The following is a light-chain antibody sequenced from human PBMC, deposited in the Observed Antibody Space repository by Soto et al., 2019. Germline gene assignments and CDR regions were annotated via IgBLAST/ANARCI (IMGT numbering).Light chain of an antibody. CDR1: SSNIGAGYD. V-gene: IGLV1-40*01. CDR2: GNS. J-gene: IGLJ7*01. Sequence: QLVLTQPPSVSGAPGQRVTISCTGSSSNIGAGYDVHWYQQLPGTAPKLLIYGNSNRPSGFPDRFSGSKSGTSASLAITGLQAEDEADYYCQSYDSSLSGAAVFGGGTQLTVL. CDR3: QSYDSSLSGAAV.